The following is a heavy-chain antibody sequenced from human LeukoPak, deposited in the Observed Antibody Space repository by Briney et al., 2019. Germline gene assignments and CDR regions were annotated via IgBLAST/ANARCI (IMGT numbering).Heavy chain of an antibody. Sequence: PSETLSLTCAVSGVSISSNSYYWGWIRQPPGKGLEWIGEINHAGSTNYNPSLKSRVTISVDTSKNQFSLRLRSVTAADMAVYYCTLGGDFDYWGQGTLVTVSS. V-gene: IGHV4-39*07. J-gene: IGHJ4*02. CDR2: INHAGST. CDR3: TLGGDFDY. CDR1: GVSISSNSYY. D-gene: IGHD2-21*01.